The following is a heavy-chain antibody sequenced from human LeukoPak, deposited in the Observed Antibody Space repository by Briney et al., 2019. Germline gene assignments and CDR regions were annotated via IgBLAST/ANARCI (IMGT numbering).Heavy chain of an antibody. Sequence: ASVKVSCKASGYTFTSYYMHWVRRAPGQGLEWMGIINPSGGSTSYAQKFQGRVTMTRDTSTSTVYMELSSLRSEDTAVYYCARAWGTASLGIGYYFDYWGQGTLVTVSS. J-gene: IGHJ4*02. CDR2: INPSGGST. V-gene: IGHV1-46*01. CDR1: GYTFTSYY. CDR3: ARAWGTASLGIGYYFDY. D-gene: IGHD5-18*01.